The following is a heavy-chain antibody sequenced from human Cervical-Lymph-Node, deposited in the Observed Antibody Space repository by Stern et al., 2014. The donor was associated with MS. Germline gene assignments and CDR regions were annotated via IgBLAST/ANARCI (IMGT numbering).Heavy chain of an antibody. CDR1: GGTSNSHA. CDR3: ARDWYSYGSAYYYGLDV. V-gene: IGHV1-69*01. Sequence: MQLVESGAEVKKPGSSGKVSCKASGGTSNSHAISWVRQAPGQGLEWMGGIITSYGTTNYAEKFQGRVTITADESTSTAYMELRSLRSEDTAVYYCARDWYSYGSAYYYGLDVWGQGTAVTVSS. J-gene: IGHJ6*02. CDR2: IITSYGTT. D-gene: IGHD5-18*01.